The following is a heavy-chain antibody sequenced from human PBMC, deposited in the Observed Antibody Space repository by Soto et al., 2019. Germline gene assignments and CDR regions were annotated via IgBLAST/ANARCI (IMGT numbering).Heavy chain of an antibody. V-gene: IGHV3-30*18. CDR1: RFTFSSYG. D-gene: IGHD2-15*01. J-gene: IGHJ6*02. CDR3: AKDEVGYCSGGTCYARYYYYGMDV. CDR2: ISYDGSNK. Sequence: QVQLVESGGGVVQPGRSLRLSCAASRFTFSSYGMHWVRQAPGKGLEWVAVISYDGSNKYYADSVKGRFTISRDNSKNTLYLQMNSLRAEDTAVYYCAKDEVGYCSGGTCYARYYYYGMDVWGQGAKVTVSS.